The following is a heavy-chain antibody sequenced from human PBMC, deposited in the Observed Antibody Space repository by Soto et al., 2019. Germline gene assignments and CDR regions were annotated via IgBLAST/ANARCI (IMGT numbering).Heavy chain of an antibody. CDR2: INPSGGST. CDR1: GYTFTSYY. CDR3: ARAAVAATIDY. J-gene: IGHJ4*02. V-gene: IGHV1-46*01. D-gene: IGHD6-19*01. Sequence: ASVKVSCKASGYTFTSYYMHWVRQAPGQGLELMGIINPSGGSTSYAQKFQGRVTMTRXXXXXXVXMXLSXXXSEDTAVYYCARAAVAATIDYRGQGTLVTVSP.